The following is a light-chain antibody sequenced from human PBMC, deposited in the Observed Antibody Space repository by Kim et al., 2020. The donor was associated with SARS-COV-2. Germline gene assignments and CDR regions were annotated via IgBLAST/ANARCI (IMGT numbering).Light chain of an antibody. Sequence: SSELTQDPAVSVALGRTVRITCQGDSLRNYFASWYQQKPGQAPLLVIYGKNIRPSGIPDRFSGSASGDTASLTITGAQAEDEAEYYCNSRDSSGDQPLYVFGCGTKVTVL. V-gene: IGLV3-19*01. CDR1: SLRNYF. J-gene: IGLJ1*01. CDR3: NSRDSSGDQPLYV. CDR2: GKN.